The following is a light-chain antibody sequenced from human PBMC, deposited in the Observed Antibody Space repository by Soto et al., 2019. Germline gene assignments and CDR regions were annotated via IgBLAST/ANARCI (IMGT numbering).Light chain of an antibody. CDR2: AAS. Sequence: DIQMTQSPSSVSASIGDRVTISCRASQSIYKWLVWYQQKPGKAPKLLIYAASSLQSGVPSRFSASGYGTDFTPTISSLQPEDFDTYYCQQADSFPLSLDGGTKVDIK. V-gene: IGKV1-12*01. J-gene: IGKJ4*01. CDR3: QQADSFPLS. CDR1: QSIYKW.